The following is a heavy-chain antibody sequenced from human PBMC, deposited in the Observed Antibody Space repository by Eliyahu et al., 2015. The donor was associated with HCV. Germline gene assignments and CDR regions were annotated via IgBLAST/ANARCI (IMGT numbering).Heavy chain of an antibody. V-gene: IGHV1-2*02. CDR2: VNPNSGGT. CDR1: GXTFTAYY. CDR3: ARDLLNYYYNMDV. J-gene: IGHJ6*02. Sequence: QVQLVQSGAEVKKPGASVXVSCQASGXTFTAYYMHWVRQAPGQGAEWXGWVNPNSGGTNXAQKFQGXVTMTRDTSISTAYMELSRLTSDDTAVYYCARDLLNYYYNMDVWGQGTTVTVSS.